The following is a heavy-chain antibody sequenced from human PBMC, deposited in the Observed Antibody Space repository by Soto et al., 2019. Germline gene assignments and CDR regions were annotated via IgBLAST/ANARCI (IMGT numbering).Heavy chain of an antibody. Sequence: QVQLVQSGAEVKKPGASVKVSCKASGYTFTSYDINWVRQATGQGLEWMGWMNPNSGNTGSAQKFQGIVTMTRNTSISTAYMEMSSLTSEDTAVYYCARGRMGYYYMDVWGKGTTVTVSS. CDR1: GYTFTSYD. J-gene: IGHJ6*03. CDR2: MNPNSGNT. V-gene: IGHV1-8*01. CDR3: ARGRMGYYYMDV. D-gene: IGHD2-15*01.